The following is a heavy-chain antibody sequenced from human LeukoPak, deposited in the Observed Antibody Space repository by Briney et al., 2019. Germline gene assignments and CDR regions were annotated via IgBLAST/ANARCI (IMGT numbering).Heavy chain of an antibody. CDR3: ACSSYGPGWVDY. J-gene: IGHJ4*02. CDR2: IYYSGST. Sequence: SETLSLTCTVSGGSISSYYWSWIRQPPGKGLEWIGYIYYSGSTNYNPSLKSRVTISVDTSKNQFSLKLSSVTAADTAVYYCACSSYGPGWVDYWGQGTLVTVSS. D-gene: IGHD5-18*01. V-gene: IGHV4-59*01. CDR1: GGSISSYY.